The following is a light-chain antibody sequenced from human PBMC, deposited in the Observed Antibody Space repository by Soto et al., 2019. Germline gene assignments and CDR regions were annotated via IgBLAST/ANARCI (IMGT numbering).Light chain of an antibody. V-gene: IGKV1-39*01. J-gene: IGKJ1*01. CDR3: QQSYSSPPT. CDR2: AAS. Sequence: DIQMTQSPCSVSASVGDRITITCRASQDITKFLAWYQQKPGKAPKLLILAASSLQSGVPSRFSGSRSGPDFTLTISSLQPEDFATYYCQQSYSSPPTFGQGTKVDIK. CDR1: QDITKF.